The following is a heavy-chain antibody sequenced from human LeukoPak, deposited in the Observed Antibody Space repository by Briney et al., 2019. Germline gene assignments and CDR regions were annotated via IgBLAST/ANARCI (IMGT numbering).Heavy chain of an antibody. Sequence: GGSLRLSCAASGFTFSSYAMNWVRQAPGKGLEWVSAISGSGGSTYYADSVKGRFTFSRDNSKNTLYLQMNSLRVEDTAVYSCAKEKRYSDYGFDLWGRGTLVTVSS. V-gene: IGHV3-23*01. CDR3: AKEKRYSDYGFDL. CDR2: ISGSGGST. D-gene: IGHD4-11*01. J-gene: IGHJ2*01. CDR1: GFTFSSYA.